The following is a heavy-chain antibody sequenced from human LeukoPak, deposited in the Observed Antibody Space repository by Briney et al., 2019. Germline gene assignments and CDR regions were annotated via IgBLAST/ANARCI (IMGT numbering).Heavy chain of an antibody. CDR3: ARDSGGSYYVTAFDI. Sequence: GGSLRLSCAASGFTFSSYSMNWVRQAPGKGLEWVSYISSSSSTIYYADSVKGRFTISRDNAKNSLYLQMNSLRAEDTAVYYCARDSGGSYYVTAFDIWGQGTMVTVSS. V-gene: IGHV3-48*04. CDR2: ISSSSSTI. D-gene: IGHD1-26*01. J-gene: IGHJ3*02. CDR1: GFTFSSYS.